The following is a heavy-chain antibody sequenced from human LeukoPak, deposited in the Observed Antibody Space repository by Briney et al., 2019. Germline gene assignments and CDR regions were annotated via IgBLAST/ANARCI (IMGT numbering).Heavy chain of an antibody. CDR1: GFTFSSYG. CDR3: ARDNLVTGGYHFDY. CDR2: IWYDGSNK. Sequence: GGSLRLSCAASGFTFSSYGMHWVRQAPGKGLEWVAVIWYDGSNKYYADSVKGRFTISRDNSKNTLYLQMNSLRAEDTAVYYCARDNLVTGGYHFDYWGQGTLVTVSS. D-gene: IGHD2-21*02. J-gene: IGHJ4*02. V-gene: IGHV3-33*01.